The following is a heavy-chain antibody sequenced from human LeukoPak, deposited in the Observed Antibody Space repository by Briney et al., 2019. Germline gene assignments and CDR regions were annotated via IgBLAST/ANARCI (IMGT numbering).Heavy chain of an antibody. J-gene: IGHJ5*02. V-gene: IGHV1-8*01. Sequence: GASVKVSCKASGYTFTSYDINWVRQAPGQGLEWMGWMNPNSGNTGYAQKFQGRVTMTRNTSISTAYMELSSLRSEDTAVYYCARATYYYDSSGYYWYWFDPWGQGTLVTVSS. D-gene: IGHD3-22*01. CDR1: GYTFTSYD. CDR2: MNPNSGNT. CDR3: ARATYYYDSSGYYWYWFDP.